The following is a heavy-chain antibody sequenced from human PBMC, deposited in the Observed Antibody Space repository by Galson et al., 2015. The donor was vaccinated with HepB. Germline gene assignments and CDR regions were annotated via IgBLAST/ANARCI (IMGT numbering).Heavy chain of an antibody. CDR3: ARDAGQDTGWIDH. J-gene: IGHJ5*02. V-gene: IGHV3-33*01. CDR1: GFYFSSYG. Sequence: SLRLSCAASGFYFSSYGMHWVRQAPGKGLEWVAVLWHDGGDKYYADSVRGRFTISRDNSKDTVYLQMSSLTAEDTAVYYCARDAGQDTGWIDHWGQGALVVVSS. CDR2: LWHDGGDK. D-gene: IGHD1-1*01.